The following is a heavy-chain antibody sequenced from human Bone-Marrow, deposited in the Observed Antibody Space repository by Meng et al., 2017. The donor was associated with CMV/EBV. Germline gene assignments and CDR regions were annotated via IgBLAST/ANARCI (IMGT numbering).Heavy chain of an antibody. V-gene: IGHV4-39*01. CDR2: IYYSGST. J-gene: IGHJ5*02. Sequence: SETLSLTCTVSGGSISSYYWSWIRQPPGKGLEWIGSIYYSGSTYYNPSLKSRVTISVDTSKNQFSLKLSSVTAADTAVYYCARHNPPGYMIPYTFDPWGQGTLVTVSS. D-gene: IGHD3-22*01. CDR1: GGSISSYY. CDR3: ARHNPPGYMIPYTFDP.